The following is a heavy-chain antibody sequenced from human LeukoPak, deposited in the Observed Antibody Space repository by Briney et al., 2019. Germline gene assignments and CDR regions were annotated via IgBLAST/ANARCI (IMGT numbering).Heavy chain of an antibody. D-gene: IGHD3-9*01. CDR3: ARDYDILTGYIAFDI. Sequence: ASVKVSCEASGYTFTSYGISWVRQAPGQGLEWMGWISAYNGNTNYAQKLQGRVTMTTDTSTSTAYMELRSLRSDDTAVYYCARDYDILTGYIAFDIWGQGTMVTVSS. J-gene: IGHJ3*02. V-gene: IGHV1-18*04. CDR1: GYTFTSYG. CDR2: ISAYNGNT.